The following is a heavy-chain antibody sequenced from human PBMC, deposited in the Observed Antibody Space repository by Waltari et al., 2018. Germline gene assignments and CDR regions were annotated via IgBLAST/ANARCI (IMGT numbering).Heavy chain of an antibody. Sequence: QVQLVQSGAAVKKPGASVKVSCKAYGYTFTSYAMHWVRKAPGQRLEWMGWINAGNGNTKYSQKFQGRVTITRDTSASTAYMELSSLRSEDTAVYYCARGRGQGFGELLSFDYWGQGTLVTVSS. CDR3: ARGRGQGFGELLSFDY. J-gene: IGHJ4*02. D-gene: IGHD3-10*01. CDR2: INAGNGNT. CDR1: GYTFTSYA. V-gene: IGHV1-3*01.